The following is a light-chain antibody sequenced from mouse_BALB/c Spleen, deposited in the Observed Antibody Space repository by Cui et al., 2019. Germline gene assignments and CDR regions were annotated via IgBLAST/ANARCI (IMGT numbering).Light chain of an antibody. CDR3: QNGHSFT. Sequence: DIVMTQSPATLSVTPGDRVSLSCRASQSISDYLHWYQQQSHESPRLLINDAYQAIAGIPSRFSGSGSGSDFTLSINRVEPEDVGVYYCQNGHSFTFGGGTKLEIK. CDR2: DAY. J-gene: IGKJ2*01. CDR1: QSISDY. V-gene: IGKV5-39*01.